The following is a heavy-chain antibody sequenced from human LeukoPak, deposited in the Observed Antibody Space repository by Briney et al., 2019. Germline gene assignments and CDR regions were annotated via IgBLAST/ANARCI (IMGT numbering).Heavy chain of an antibody. D-gene: IGHD1-26*01. V-gene: IGHV1-2*02. CDR3: ARGPLVGATGPFDY. J-gene: IGHJ4*02. CDR1: GYTFTGYY. Sequence: ASVKVSCKASGYTFTGYYVHWVRQAPGQGLEWMGWINPNSGGTNYAQKFQGRVTMTRDTSISTAYMELSRLRSDDTAVYYCARGPLVGATGPFDYWGQGTLVTVSS. CDR2: INPNSGGT.